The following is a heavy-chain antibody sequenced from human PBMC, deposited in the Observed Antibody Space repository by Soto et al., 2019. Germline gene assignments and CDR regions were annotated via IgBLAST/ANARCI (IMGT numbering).Heavy chain of an antibody. CDR3: ARVYSGYEDAFDI. CDR2: ISSSSSYI. CDR1: GFTFSSYS. J-gene: IGHJ3*02. V-gene: IGHV3-21*01. D-gene: IGHD5-12*01. Sequence: PGVSLRLSCAASGFTFSSYSMNWVRQAPGKGLEWVSSISSSSSYIYYADSVKGRFTISRDNAKNSLYLQMNSLRAEDTAVYYCARVYSGYEDAFDIWGQGTMVTVSS.